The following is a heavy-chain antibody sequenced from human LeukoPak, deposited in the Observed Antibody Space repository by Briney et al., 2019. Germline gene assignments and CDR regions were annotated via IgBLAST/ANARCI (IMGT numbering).Heavy chain of an antibody. Sequence: KASETLSLTCTVSGGSISTYYWSWIRQPPGKGLERIGYIYYSGSTNYNPSLKSRVTISVDTSKNQFSLKLSSVTAADTAVYYCARSSSTGSCWADYWGQGTLVTVSS. V-gene: IGHV4-59*01. D-gene: IGHD2-15*01. J-gene: IGHJ4*02. CDR1: GGSISTYY. CDR2: IYYSGST. CDR3: ARSSSTGSCWADY.